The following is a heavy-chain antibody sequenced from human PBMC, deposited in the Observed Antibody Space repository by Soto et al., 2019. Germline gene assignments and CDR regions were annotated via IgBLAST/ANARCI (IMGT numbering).Heavy chain of an antibody. CDR1: GYTFTSYY. J-gene: IGHJ4*02. CDR2: INPSGGST. CDR3: AREHGGGYEAYFDY. Sequence: ASMKVSCKASGYTFTSYYMHWVRQAPGQGLEWMGIINPSGGSTSYAQKFQGRVTMTRDTSTSTVCMELSSLRSEDTAVYYCAREHGGGYEAYFDYWGQGTLVTVSP. D-gene: IGHD5-12*01. V-gene: IGHV1-46*01.